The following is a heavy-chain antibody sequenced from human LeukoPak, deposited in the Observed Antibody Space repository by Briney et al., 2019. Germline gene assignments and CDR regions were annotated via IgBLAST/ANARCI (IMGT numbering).Heavy chain of an antibody. D-gene: IGHD3-10*01. J-gene: IGHJ5*02. Sequence: ATVKVSCRAWSHILTLYDVLCVPDAPGQGLEWMGWISVYNGNTNYAQKFKRRVTMTTDTSTSTAYMEVRNLRSEDTAVYYCARERFGDTTLFDPWGQGTLVTVSS. CDR3: ARERFGDTTLFDP. CDR2: ISVYNGNT. CDR1: SHILTLYD. V-gene: IGHV1-18*01.